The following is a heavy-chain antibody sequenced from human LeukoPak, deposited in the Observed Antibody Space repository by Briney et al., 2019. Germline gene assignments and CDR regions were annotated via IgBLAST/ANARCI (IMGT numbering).Heavy chain of an antibody. J-gene: IGHJ6*02. CDR1: GYTFTGYY. CDR2: ISAYNGNT. Sequence: ASVKVSCKASGYTFTGYYMHWVRQASGQGLEWMGWISAYNGNTNYAQKLQGRVTMTTDTSTSTAYMELRSLRSDDTAVYYCARDKCSSTSCYLNYYYGMDVWGQGTTVTVSS. V-gene: IGHV1-18*04. CDR3: ARDKCSSTSCYLNYYYGMDV. D-gene: IGHD2-2*01.